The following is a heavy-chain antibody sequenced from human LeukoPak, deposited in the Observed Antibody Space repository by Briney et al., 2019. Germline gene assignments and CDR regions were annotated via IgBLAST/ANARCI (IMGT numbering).Heavy chain of an antibody. V-gene: IGHV4-59*01. CDR1: GGSISSYY. J-gene: IGHJ4*02. Sequence: SETLSLTCTASGGSISSYYRSWIRQPPGKGLEWIGYIYYSGSTNYNPSLKSRVTISIDTSKNQFPLKLNSLTAADTAVYYCARGGLYGDSLDDGGEGTLVTVSS. CDR2: IYYSGST. D-gene: IGHD4-17*01. CDR3: ARGGLYGDSLDD.